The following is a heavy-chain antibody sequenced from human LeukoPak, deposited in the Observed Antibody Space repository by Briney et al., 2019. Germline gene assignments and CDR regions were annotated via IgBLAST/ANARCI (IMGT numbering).Heavy chain of an antibody. Sequence: PSQTLSLTCAISGDSVSSNSAAWNWIRQSPSRGLEWLGRTYYRSKWYNDYAGSVKSRITINSDTSRNQFSLQLNSVTPEDTAVYYCARVRFPYPASAGLDYWGQGTLVTVSS. V-gene: IGHV6-1*01. CDR2: TYYRSKWYN. CDR3: ARVRFPYPASAGLDY. CDR1: GDSVSSNSAA. D-gene: IGHD6-13*01. J-gene: IGHJ4*02.